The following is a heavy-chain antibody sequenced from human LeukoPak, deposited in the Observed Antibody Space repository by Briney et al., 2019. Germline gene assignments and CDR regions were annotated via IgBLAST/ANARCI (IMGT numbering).Heavy chain of an antibody. CDR2: INPNSGGT. CDR1: GCTFTGYY. D-gene: IGHD6-13*01. CDR3: ARGKQLVRNNWFDP. Sequence: ASVKVSCKASGCTFTGYYMHWVRQAPGQGLEWMGWINPNSGGTNYAQKFQGRVTMTRDTSISTAYMELSRLRSDDTAVYYCARGKQLVRNNWFDPWGQGTLVTVSS. J-gene: IGHJ5*02. V-gene: IGHV1-2*02.